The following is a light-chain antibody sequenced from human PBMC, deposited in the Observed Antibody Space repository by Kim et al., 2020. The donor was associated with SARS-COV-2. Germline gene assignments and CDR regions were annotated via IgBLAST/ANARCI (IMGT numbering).Light chain of an antibody. CDR1: QNIIIY. Sequence: SASVGDRVTITCRASQNIIIYLNWYQQKPGTAPNLLIYEASILENGVPSRFSGSGSGTDFTLTINSLQPEDFATYYCQQSYNAPTFGQGTRLEIK. J-gene: IGKJ5*01. CDR3: QQSYNAPT. V-gene: IGKV1-39*01. CDR2: EAS.